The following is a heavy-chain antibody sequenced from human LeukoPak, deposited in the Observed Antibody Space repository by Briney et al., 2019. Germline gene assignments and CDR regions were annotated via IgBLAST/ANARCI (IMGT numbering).Heavy chain of an antibody. D-gene: IGHD6-13*01. CDR1: GFTFSSYE. CDR2: ISSSGSTI. CDR3: ARTPRYSSSWLKVLYYYYYYMDV. V-gene: IGHV3-48*03. J-gene: IGHJ6*03. Sequence: GGSLRLSCAASGFTFSSYEMNWVRQAPGKGLEWVSYISSSGSTIYYADSVKGRFTISRDNAKNSLYLQMNSLRAEDTAVYYCARTPRYSSSWLKVLYYYYYYMDVRGKGTTVTVSS.